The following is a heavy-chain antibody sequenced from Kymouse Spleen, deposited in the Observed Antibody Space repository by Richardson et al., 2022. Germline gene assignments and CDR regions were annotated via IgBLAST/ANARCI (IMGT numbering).Heavy chain of an antibody. CDR1: GGSISSSSYY. D-gene: IGHD3-9*01. Sequence: QLQLQESGPGLVKPSETLSLTCTVSGGSISSSSYYWGWIRQPPGKGLEWIGSIYYSGSTYYNPSLKSRVTISVDTSKNQFSLKLSSVTAADTAVYYCARQGYYDILTGFDYWGQGTLVTVSS. V-gene: IGHV4-39*01. CDR2: IYYSGST. CDR3: ARQGYYDILTGFDY. J-gene: IGHJ4*02.